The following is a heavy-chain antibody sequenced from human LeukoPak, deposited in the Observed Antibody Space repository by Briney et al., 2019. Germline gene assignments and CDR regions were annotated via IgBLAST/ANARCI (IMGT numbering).Heavy chain of an antibody. Sequence: SCKASGYTSTSYHMHWVRQAPGKGLEWVAVIWYDGSNKYYADSVKGRFTISRDNSKNTLYLQMNSLRAEDTAVYYCARGGVTYFDYWGQGTLVTVSS. J-gene: IGHJ4*02. CDR1: GYTSTSYH. CDR3: ARGGVTYFDY. V-gene: IGHV3-33*01. D-gene: IGHD3-10*01. CDR2: IWYDGSNK.